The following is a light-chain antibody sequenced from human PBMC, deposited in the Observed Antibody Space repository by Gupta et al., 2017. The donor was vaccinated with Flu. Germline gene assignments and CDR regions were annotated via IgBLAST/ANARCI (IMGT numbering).Light chain of an antibody. J-gene: IGKJ2*01. V-gene: IGKV1-5*03. Sequence: ERDTITCRASQSINNWLAWYQQKPRKAPKLLIYKASSLQSGVPSRFSGSGSGTEFSLTISSLQPDDFAIYYCHQYNSYSPETFGQGTKLEIK. CDR2: KAS. CDR3: HQYNSYSPET. CDR1: QSINNW.